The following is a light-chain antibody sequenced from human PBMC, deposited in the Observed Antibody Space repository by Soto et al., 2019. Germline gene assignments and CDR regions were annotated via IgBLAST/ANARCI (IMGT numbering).Light chain of an antibody. CDR2: DVS. V-gene: IGLV2-14*01. CDR3: SSYTSSSTPG. J-gene: IGLJ1*01. CDR1: SSDVGGYNY. Sequence: QSALTQPASVSGSPGQSITISCTGTSSDVGGYNYVSWYQQHPGKAPKLMIYDVSNRPSGVSNRFSGSKSGNTASLTISGLQAEDEADYYCSSYTSSSTPGFGTGIKLTVL.